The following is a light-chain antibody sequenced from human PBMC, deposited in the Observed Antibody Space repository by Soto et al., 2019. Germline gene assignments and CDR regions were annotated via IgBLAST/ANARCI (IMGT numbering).Light chain of an antibody. CDR3: QQLNSFPIP. J-gene: IGKJ3*01. V-gene: IGKV1-9*01. CDR1: QGIANF. Sequence: IQLTQSPSSLSASVGDRVTISCRASQGIANFLAWYPQKPGKAPKLLIYGASTLLSGVPSRFSGSGSGTDFTLTISSPQPEDFATYYCQQLNSFPIPFGPGTKVDIK. CDR2: GAS.